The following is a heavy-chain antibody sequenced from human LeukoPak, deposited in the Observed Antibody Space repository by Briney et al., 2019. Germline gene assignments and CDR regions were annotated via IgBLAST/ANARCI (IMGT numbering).Heavy chain of an antibody. V-gene: IGHV3-23*01. D-gene: IGHD2-15*01. Sequence: GGSLRLSCAASGFTFSSYAMNWVRQAPGKGLEWVSAVSGSGGSTYYADSVKGRFTISRDNSKNTLYLQMNSLRAEDTAVYYCAKRKQSGPFDYWGQGTLVTVSS. CDR2: VSGSGGST. CDR1: GFTFSSYA. CDR3: AKRKQSGPFDY. J-gene: IGHJ4*02.